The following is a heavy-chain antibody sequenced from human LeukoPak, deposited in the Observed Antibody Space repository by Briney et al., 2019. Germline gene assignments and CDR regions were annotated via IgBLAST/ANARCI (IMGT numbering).Heavy chain of an antibody. CDR2: ITTSGGIK. Sequence: QAGGSLRLSYATSGFTFSNYEMNWVRQAPGKGLEWVSYITTSGGIKSYADSVKGRFTISRDNAKNSVYLQINSLRAEDTAVYYCARDGVVDSSGWYVDYWGQGTLVTVSS. CDR1: GFTFSNYE. CDR3: ARDGVVDSSGWYVDY. V-gene: IGHV3-48*03. J-gene: IGHJ4*02. D-gene: IGHD6-19*01.